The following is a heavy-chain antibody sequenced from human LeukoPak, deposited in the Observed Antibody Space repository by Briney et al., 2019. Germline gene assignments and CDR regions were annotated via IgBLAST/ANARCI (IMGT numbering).Heavy chain of an antibody. CDR3: ASAPGYYYDSSGHYGYFDY. CDR1: GGSISSYY. CDR2: IYYSGST. Sequence: SETLSLTCTVSGGSISSYYWSWIRQPPGKGLEWIGYIYYSGSTNYNPSLKSRVTISVDTSKNQFSLKLSSVTAADTAVYYCASAPGYYYDSSGHYGYFDYWGQGTLVTVSS. J-gene: IGHJ4*02. V-gene: IGHV4-59*01. D-gene: IGHD3-22*01.